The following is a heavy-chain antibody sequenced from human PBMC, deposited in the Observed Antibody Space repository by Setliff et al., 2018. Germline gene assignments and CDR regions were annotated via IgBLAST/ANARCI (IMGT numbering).Heavy chain of an antibody. Sequence: GGSLRLSCAASGFTFNKYWMSWVRQDPEKGLEWLANLNQDGSETYYVDSVKGRFTISRDNAKNSLNLQMNGLRAEDTAVYYCTKGGTQDFDYWGQGTLVTVSS. CDR2: LNQDGSET. V-gene: IGHV3-7*01. J-gene: IGHJ4*02. D-gene: IGHD3-16*01. CDR1: GFTFNKYW. CDR3: TKGGTQDFDY.